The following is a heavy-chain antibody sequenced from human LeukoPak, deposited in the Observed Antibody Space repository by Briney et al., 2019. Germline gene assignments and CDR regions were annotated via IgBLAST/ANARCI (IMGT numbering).Heavy chain of an antibody. CDR2: INPNSGGT. J-gene: IGHJ3*02. CDR1: GYTFTGYY. CDR3: ARESQHRYGSGSRAFDI. Sequence: ASVKVSCKASGYTFTGYYMHWVRQAPGQGLEWMGWINPNSGGTNYAQKFQGRVTMTRDTSISTAYMELGRLRSDDTAVYYCARESQHRYGSGSRAFDIWGQGTMVTVSS. D-gene: IGHD3-10*01. V-gene: IGHV1-2*02.